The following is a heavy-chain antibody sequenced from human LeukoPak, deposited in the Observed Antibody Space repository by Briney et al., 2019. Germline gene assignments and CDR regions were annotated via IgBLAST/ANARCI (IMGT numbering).Heavy chain of an antibody. J-gene: IGHJ4*02. Sequence: ASVKVSCKASGYTFTSYDINWVRQATGQGLEWMGWMNPSSGNTGYAQKFQGRVTMTRNTSINTAYMELSSLRSEDTAVYYCARAEGRRTIFGVVIRSSSNYWGQGTLVTVSS. CDR2: MNPSSGNT. V-gene: IGHV1-8*01. CDR1: GYTFTSYD. CDR3: ARAEGRRTIFGVVIRSSSNY. D-gene: IGHD3-3*01.